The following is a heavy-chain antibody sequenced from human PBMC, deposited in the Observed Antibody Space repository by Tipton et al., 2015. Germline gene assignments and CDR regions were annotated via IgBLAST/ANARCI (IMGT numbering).Heavy chain of an antibody. CDR3: ARIRYRSGYYAFDI. Sequence: TLSLTCAVYGGSFSGYYWNWIRQPPGKGLEWIGEINHSGSTNYNPSLKSRVTISVDTSKNQFSLKLSSVTAADTAVYYCARIRYRSGYYAFDIWGQGTKVSVSA. CDR1: GGSFSGYY. CDR2: INHSGST. D-gene: IGHD6-19*01. J-gene: IGHJ3*02. V-gene: IGHV4-34*01.